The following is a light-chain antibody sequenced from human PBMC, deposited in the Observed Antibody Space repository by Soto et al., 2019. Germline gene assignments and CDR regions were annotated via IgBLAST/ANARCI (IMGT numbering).Light chain of an antibody. Sequence: EIVLTQSPGTLSLSPGERATLSCRASQSVSSYLAWYQQKPGQAPRLLIYGASNRATGIPDRFSGSGSGTDFTLTISRLEPEDFAVYYCQQYGSSPSFGGGTKVDIK. J-gene: IGKJ4*01. V-gene: IGKV3-20*01. CDR2: GAS. CDR1: QSVSSY. CDR3: QQYGSSPS.